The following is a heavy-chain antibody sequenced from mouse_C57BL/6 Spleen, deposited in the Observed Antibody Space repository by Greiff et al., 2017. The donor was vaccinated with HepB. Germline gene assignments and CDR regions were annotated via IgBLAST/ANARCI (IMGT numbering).Heavy chain of an antibody. CDR1: GFTFSDYG. V-gene: IGHV5-17*01. J-gene: IGHJ3*01. Sequence: EVMLVESGGGLVKPGGSLKLSCAASGFTFSDYGMHWVRQAPEKGLEWVAYISSGSSTIYYADTVKGRFTISRDNAKNTLFLQMTSLRSEDTAMYYCAMSLTGTLAWFAYWGQRTLVTVSA. CDR3: AMSLTGTLAWFAY. CDR2: ISSGSSTI. D-gene: IGHD4-1*01.